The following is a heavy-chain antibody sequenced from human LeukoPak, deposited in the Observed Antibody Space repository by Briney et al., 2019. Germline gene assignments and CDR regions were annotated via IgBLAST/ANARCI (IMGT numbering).Heavy chain of an antibody. J-gene: IGHJ4*02. Sequence: GESLKISCKGSGYSFTSYWIGWVRQMPGKGLEWMGIIYPGDSDTRYSPSFQGQVTISADKSISTAYLQWSSLKASDTAMYYCARHSGSRSYGLTPFDYWGQGTLVTVSS. D-gene: IGHD5-18*01. CDR3: ARHSGSRSYGLTPFDY. V-gene: IGHV5-51*01. CDR2: IYPGDSDT. CDR1: GYSFTSYW.